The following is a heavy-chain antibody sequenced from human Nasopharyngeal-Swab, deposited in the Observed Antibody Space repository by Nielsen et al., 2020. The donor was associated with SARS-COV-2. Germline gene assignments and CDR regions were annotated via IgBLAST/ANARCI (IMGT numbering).Heavy chain of an antibody. J-gene: IGHJ4*02. CDR3: ARDIFSTVVIDY. D-gene: IGHD4-23*01. Sequence: GESLKISCAASGFTFSSYGMHWVRQAPGKGLEWVAVISYDGSNKYYADSVKGRFTISRDNSKNTLYLQMNSLRDEDTAVYYCARDIFSTVVIDYWGQGTLVTVSS. CDR1: GFTFSSYG. V-gene: IGHV3-30*03. CDR2: ISYDGSNK.